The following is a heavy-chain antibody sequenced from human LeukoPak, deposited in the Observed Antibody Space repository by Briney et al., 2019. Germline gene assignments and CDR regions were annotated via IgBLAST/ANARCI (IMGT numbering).Heavy chain of an antibody. D-gene: IGHD6-19*01. V-gene: IGHV3-30*18. CDR2: ISYDGSNK. CDR3: AKDDRAVAGPGI. Sequence: SGRSLRLSCAASGFTFSSYGMHWVRQAPGKGLEWVAVISYDGSNKYYADSVKGRFTISRDNSKNTLYLQMNSLRAEDTAVYYYAKDDRAVAGPGIWGQGTMVTVSS. CDR1: GFTFSSYG. J-gene: IGHJ3*02.